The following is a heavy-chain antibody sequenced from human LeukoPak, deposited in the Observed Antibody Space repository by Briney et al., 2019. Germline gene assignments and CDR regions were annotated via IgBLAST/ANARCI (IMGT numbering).Heavy chain of an antibody. J-gene: IGHJ6*02. Sequence: SETLSLTCAVYGGSFSGYYWGWIRQPPGKGLEWIGSMYYSGSTYYNPCLKSRVTISVDTSKNQFSLKLSSVTAADTAVYYCARHDLSGANYYYGMDVWGQGTTVTVSS. D-gene: IGHD2/OR15-2a*01. CDR3: ARHDLSGANYYYGMDV. V-gene: IGHV4-39*01. CDR2: MYYSGST. CDR1: GGSFSGYY.